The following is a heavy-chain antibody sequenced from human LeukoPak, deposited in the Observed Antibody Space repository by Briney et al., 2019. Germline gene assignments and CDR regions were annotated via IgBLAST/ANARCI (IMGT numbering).Heavy chain of an antibody. CDR2: IYSGGST. V-gene: IGHV3-66*01. CDR3: ARDSNYDFWSGSTDP. CDR1: GFTVSSNY. Sequence: GGSLRLSCAASGFTVSSNYMSWVRQAPGKGLEWVSVIYSGGSTYYADSVKGRFTISRDNSKNTLYLQMNSLRAEDTAVYYCARDSNYDFWSGSTDPWGQGTLVTVSS. D-gene: IGHD3-3*01. J-gene: IGHJ5*02.